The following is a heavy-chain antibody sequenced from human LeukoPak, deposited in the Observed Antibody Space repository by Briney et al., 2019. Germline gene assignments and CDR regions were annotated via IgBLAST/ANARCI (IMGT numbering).Heavy chain of an antibody. Sequence: GESLKISCKGSGYSFTSYWIGWVRQMPGKGLEWMGIIYPGDSDTRYSPSFQGQVTISADKSISTAYLQWSSLKASDTAMYYCATSVGATGPGLDYYYMDVWGKGTTVTVSS. CDR2: IYPGDSDT. CDR3: ATSVGATGPGLDYYYMDV. J-gene: IGHJ6*03. V-gene: IGHV5-51*01. D-gene: IGHD1-26*01. CDR1: GYSFTSYW.